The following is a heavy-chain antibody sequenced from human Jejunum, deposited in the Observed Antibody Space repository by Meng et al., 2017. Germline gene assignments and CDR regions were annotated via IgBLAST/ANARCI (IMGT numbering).Heavy chain of an antibody. D-gene: IGHD1-26*01. CDR3: ARVILYSGSYYFDS. Sequence: QGQVPRSGRGPVMPSETLSLSCTVSGGAVSSGSYDWNWIRQPPGKGLEYIGHIDSRGNTRYNPSLRSRVTMSVDTSRNQFSLNLSSVTAADTAVYYCARVILYSGSYYFDSWGQGTLVTVSS. J-gene: IGHJ4*02. V-gene: IGHV4-61*01. CDR2: IDSRGNT. CDR1: GGAVSSGSYD.